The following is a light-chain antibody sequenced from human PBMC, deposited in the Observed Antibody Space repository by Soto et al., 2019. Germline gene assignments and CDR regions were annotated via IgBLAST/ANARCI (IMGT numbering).Light chain of an antibody. CDR3: CSYAGGYTRYV. CDR2: DVT. Sequence: QSVLTQPASLSGSPGQSITISCTGTSSDIGAYDYVSWYQHHPGKAPKLMIYDVTKRPSGVPDRFSGSKSGSTASLTISGLQTEDEADYYCCSYAGGYTRYVFGTGTKVTVL. J-gene: IGLJ1*01. CDR1: SSDIGAYDY. V-gene: IGLV2-11*01.